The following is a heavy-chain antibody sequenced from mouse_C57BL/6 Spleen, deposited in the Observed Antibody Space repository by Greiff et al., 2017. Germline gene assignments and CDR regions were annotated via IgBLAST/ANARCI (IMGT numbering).Heavy chain of an antibody. CDR3: ARRAYDGYYYDY. D-gene: IGHD2-3*01. Sequence: QVQLQQPGAELVRPGSSVKLSCKASGYTFTSYWMDWVKQRPGQGLEWIGNIYPSDSETHYNQKFKDKATLTVDKSSSTAYMQLSSLTSEDSAVYYCARRAYDGYYYDYWGQGTTLTVSS. CDR2: IYPSDSET. J-gene: IGHJ2*01. V-gene: IGHV1-61*01. CDR1: GYTFTSYW.